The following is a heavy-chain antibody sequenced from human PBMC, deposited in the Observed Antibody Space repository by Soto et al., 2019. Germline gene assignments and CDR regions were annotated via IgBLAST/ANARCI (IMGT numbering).Heavy chain of an antibody. CDR1: GGSISSGGYY. J-gene: IGHJ4*02. D-gene: IGHD3-16*01. V-gene: IGHV4-31*03. CDR2: IYYSGST. Sequence: LSLTCTVSGGSISSGGYYWSWIRQHPGKGLEWIGYIYYSGSTYYNPSLKSRVTISVDTSKNQFSLKLSSVTAADTAVYYCARTFGGAPPFDYWGQGTLVTVSS. CDR3: ARTFGGAPPFDY.